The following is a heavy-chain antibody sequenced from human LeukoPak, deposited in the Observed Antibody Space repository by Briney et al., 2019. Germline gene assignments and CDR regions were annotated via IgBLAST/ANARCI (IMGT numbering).Heavy chain of an antibody. CDR2: INHSGST. Sequence: SETLSLTCTVSGGSISSYYWSWIRQPPGKGLEWIGEINHSGSTNYNPSLKSRVTISVDTSKNQFSLKLSSVTAADTAVYYCAKQSPLRFLEWLTPKSYYYYYMDVWGKGTTVTVSS. CDR1: GGSISSYY. D-gene: IGHD3-3*01. CDR3: AKQSPLRFLEWLTPKSYYYYYMDV. J-gene: IGHJ6*03. V-gene: IGHV4-34*01.